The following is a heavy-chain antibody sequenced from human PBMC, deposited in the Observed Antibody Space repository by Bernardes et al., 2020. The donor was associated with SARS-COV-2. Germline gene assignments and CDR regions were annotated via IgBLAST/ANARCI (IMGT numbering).Heavy chain of an antibody. D-gene: IGHD3-9*01. Sequence: GGSLRLSCAASGFTFSSYLFSWFRQAPGKGLEWVSSISGFGLYIYYGDSVRGRFTTSRDNAKKSVFLQMESLRAEDTAVYYCARDIGGTDWRYGFDVWGPGTMV. J-gene: IGHJ3*01. CDR1: GFTFSSYL. CDR2: ISGFGLYI. CDR3: ARDIGGTDWRYGFDV. V-gene: IGHV3-21*01.